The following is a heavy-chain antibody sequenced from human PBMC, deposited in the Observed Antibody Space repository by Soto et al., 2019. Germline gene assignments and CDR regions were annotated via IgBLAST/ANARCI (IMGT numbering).Heavy chain of an antibody. CDR1: GFTFSDYY. CDR3: ARGDVEAGSGSYPSALTRMDV. CDR2: ISSTGSTI. D-gene: IGHD3-3*01. Sequence: QVQLVESGGGLVKPGGSLRLSCAASGFTFSDYYMSWIRQAPGKGLEWVSYISSTGSTIYYADSVKGRFTISRDNAKNSLYLQMNSLRAEDTAVYYCARGDVEAGSGSYPSALTRMDVWGKGTTVTVSS. V-gene: IGHV3-11*01. J-gene: IGHJ6*03.